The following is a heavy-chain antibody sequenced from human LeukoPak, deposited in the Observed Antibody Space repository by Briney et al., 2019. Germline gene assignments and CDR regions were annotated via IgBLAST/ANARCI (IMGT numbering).Heavy chain of an antibody. Sequence: GSLRLSCAASGFTFSSYAMSWVRQAPGKGLEWIGSIYYSGSTYYNPSLKSRVTISVDTSKNQFSLKLSSVTAADTAVYYCASGRLWFGELFPFDYWGQGTLVTVSS. V-gene: IGHV4-38-2*01. CDR1: GFTFSSYA. J-gene: IGHJ4*02. D-gene: IGHD3-10*01. CDR2: IYYSGST. CDR3: ASGRLWFGELFPFDY.